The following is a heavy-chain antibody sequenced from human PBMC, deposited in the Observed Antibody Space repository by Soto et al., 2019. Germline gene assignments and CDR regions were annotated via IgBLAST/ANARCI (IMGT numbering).Heavy chain of an antibody. CDR1: GFTFSGSA. J-gene: IGHJ6*02. CDR3: TRLQWLDYYYYYGMDV. Sequence: GGSLRLSCAASGFTFSGSAMHWVRQASGKGLEWVGRIRSKANSYATAYAASVKGRFTISRDDSKNTAYLQMNSLETEDTAVYYCTRLQWLDYYYYYGMDVWGQGTTVTVSS. V-gene: IGHV3-73*01. CDR2: IRSKANSYAT. D-gene: IGHD6-19*01.